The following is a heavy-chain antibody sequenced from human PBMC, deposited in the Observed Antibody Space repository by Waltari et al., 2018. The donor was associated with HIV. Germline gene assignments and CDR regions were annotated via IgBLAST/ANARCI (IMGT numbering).Heavy chain of an antibody. CDR1: GSTFSDYA. CDR3: AKDAYGGHPKNWFDS. D-gene: IGHD3-10*01. J-gene: IGHJ5*01. CDR2: ISSDGGNQ. V-gene: IGHV3-30*18. Sequence: QVQLVVSEGGVVQPGKSLRLSCAAFGSTFSDYAMHWVRPAPGKGLEWVTVISSDGGNQYYADSVKGRFTISRDNSKKTLSLEMNSLKIEDTAMYYCAKDAYGGHPKNWFDSWGQGILVTVSS.